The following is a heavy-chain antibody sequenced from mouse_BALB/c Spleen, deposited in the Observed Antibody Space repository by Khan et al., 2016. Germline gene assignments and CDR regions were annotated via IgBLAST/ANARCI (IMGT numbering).Heavy chain of an antibody. J-gene: IGHJ3*01. CDR1: AYTFTNYG. V-gene: IGHV9-3-1*01. D-gene: IGHD1-1*01. CDR2: INTYTGEP. CDR3: ARNYGSRPPFAY. Sequence: QIQLVQSGPELKKPGETVKISCKASAYTFTNYGMNWVKQAPGKGLKWMGWINTYTGEPTYADDFKGRFAFSLETSASIAYLQINNLKNEDTATYFCARNYGSRPPFAYWGQGTLVTVSA.